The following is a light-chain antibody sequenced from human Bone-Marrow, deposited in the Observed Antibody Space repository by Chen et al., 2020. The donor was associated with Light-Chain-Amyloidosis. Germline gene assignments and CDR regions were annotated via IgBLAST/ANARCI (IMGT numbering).Light chain of an antibody. CDR2: DDS. Sequence: SHVLTQPSSVSVAPGQTATIACGRNNIGSTSVHWYQQTPGQAPLLVVYDDSDRPSGIPERLSGSNSGNTATLTISRVEAGDEADYYCQVWDRSSDRPVFGGGTKLTVL. V-gene: IGLV3-21*02. J-gene: IGLJ3*02. CDR1: NIGSTS. CDR3: QVWDRSSDRPV.